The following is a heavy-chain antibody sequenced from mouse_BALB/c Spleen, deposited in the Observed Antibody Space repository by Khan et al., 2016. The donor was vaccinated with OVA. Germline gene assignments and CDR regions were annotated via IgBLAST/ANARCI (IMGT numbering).Heavy chain of an antibody. V-gene: IGHV3-2*02. Sequence: EVELVESGPGLVKPSQSLSLTCTVTGYSITSGYAWNWIRQFPGNKLEWMGYISYSGGTSSNPSFKSRISITRDTSKNQFFLQLNSVTTEDTATYYCARGNYYGYYFDYWGQGTPLTVSS. J-gene: IGHJ2*01. CDR2: ISYSGGT. CDR1: GYSITSGYA. CDR3: ARGNYYGYYFDY. D-gene: IGHD1-1*01.